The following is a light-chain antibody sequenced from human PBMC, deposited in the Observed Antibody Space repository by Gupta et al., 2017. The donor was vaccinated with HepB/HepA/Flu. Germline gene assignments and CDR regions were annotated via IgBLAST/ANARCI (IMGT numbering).Light chain of an antibody. Sequence: DIVLPQSTLSLTVTPGEPASISCRSRQSLLYDNGYNYLAWYLQKPGQSPYLLIYLGSSRASGVPDRFSGSGSGTDFTLHISRVEAEDVGTYHCKQTRQNPFTFGPGTKVD. V-gene: IGKV2-28*01. J-gene: IGKJ3*01. CDR2: LGS. CDR1: QSLLYDNGYNY. CDR3: KQTRQNPFT.